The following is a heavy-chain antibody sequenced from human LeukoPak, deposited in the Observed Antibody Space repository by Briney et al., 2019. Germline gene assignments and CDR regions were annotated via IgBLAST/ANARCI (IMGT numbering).Heavy chain of an antibody. J-gene: IGHJ4*02. V-gene: IGHV3-21*03. CDR1: GFTFSSYS. D-gene: IGHD3-9*01. CDR2: ISSSSSYI. Sequence: GGSLRLSCAASGFTFSSYSMNWVRQAPGKGLEWVSSISSSSSYIYYADSVKGRFTISRDNAKNSLYLQMNSLRAEDTAVYYCARVGERPYYDILTGYYSNWGQGTLVTVSS. CDR3: ARVGERPYYDILTGYYSN.